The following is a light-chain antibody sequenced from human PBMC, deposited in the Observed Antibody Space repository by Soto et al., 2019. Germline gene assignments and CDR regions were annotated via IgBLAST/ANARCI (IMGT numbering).Light chain of an antibody. CDR3: QQSFGLT. V-gene: IGKV1-5*03. CDR1: QSISSW. Sequence: DIQMTQSPSTLSASVGDRVTITCRASQSISSWLAWYQQKPGKAPKLLIYKASSLESGVPSRFSGSGSGTEFTLTISSLQPDDFATYYCQQSFGLTFGGGTKVEIK. CDR2: KAS. J-gene: IGKJ4*01.